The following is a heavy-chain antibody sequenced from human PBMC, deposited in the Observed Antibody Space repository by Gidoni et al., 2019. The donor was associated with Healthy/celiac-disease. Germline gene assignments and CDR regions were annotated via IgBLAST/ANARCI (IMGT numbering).Heavy chain of an antibody. D-gene: IGHD6-6*01. CDR1: GYTFTSYY. Sequence: QVQLVQSGAEVKKPGASVKVSCKASGYTFTSYYMHWVRQAPGQGLEWMGIINPSGGSTSYAQKFQGRVTMTRDTSTSTVYMELSSLRSEDTAVYYCARDLKLRVAARRDYYYYGMDVWGQGTTVTVSS. CDR3: ARDLKLRVAARRDYYYYGMDV. V-gene: IGHV1-46*01. J-gene: IGHJ6*02. CDR2: INPSGGST.